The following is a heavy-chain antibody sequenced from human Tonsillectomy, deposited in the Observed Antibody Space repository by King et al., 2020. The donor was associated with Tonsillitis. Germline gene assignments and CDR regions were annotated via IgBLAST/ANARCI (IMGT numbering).Heavy chain of an antibody. CDR3: AKDWGIAARPYYFDY. J-gene: IGHJ4*02. D-gene: IGHD6-6*01. CDR2: ISGSGGST. CDR1: GLTFSSYA. V-gene: IGHV3-23*04. Sequence: DVQLVESGGGLVQPGGSLRLYCAASGLTFSSYAMSWVRQAPGKGLEWVSAISGSGGSTYYADSVKGRFTISRDNSKNTLYLQMNTLRAEETAVYYCAKDWGIAARPYYFDYWGQGTLVIVSS.